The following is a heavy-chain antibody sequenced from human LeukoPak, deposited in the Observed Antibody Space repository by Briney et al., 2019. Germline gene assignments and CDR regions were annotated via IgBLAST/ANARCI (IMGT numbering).Heavy chain of an antibody. J-gene: IGHJ4*02. CDR3: ARDLTARGSFDY. CDR2: NYPTGDT. V-gene: IGHV4-4*07. CDR1: VVSVTNTY. Sequence: SETLSLTCSVSVVSVTNTYWSWVRQPAGKRLEWIGRNYPTGDTIYNPSLKSRVTMSVDMSKNHLSLKLTSVTAADAAVYYCARDLTARGSFDYWGQGILVSVSS. D-gene: IGHD3-16*01.